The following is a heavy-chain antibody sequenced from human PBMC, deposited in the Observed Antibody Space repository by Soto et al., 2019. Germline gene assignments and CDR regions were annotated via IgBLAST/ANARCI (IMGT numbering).Heavy chain of an antibody. V-gene: IGHV6-1*01. CDR1: GDSVSSNSAA. J-gene: IGHJ6*02. CDR2: TYYRSKWYN. D-gene: IGHD5-12*01. CDR3: ARVSFVRTTTKYSGYDSDYYYGMDV. Sequence: SQTLSLTCAISGDSVSSNSAAWNWIRQSPSRGLEWLGRTYYRSKWYNDYAVSVKSRITINPDTSKNQFSLQLNSVTPEDTAVYYCARVSFVRTTTKYSGYDSDYYYGMDVWGQGTTVTVSS.